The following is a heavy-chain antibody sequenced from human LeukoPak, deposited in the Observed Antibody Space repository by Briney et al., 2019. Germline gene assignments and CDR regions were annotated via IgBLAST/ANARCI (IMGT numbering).Heavy chain of an antibody. CDR3: ARAYYYGSGSYYTEFDY. V-gene: IGHV1-69*06. Sequence: ASVKVSCKASGGTFSSYAISWVRQAPGQGLEWMGGIIPIFGTANYTQKFQGRVTITADKSTSTAYMELSSLRSEDTAVYYCARAYYYGSGSYYTEFDYWGQGTLVTVSS. CDR1: GGTFSSYA. D-gene: IGHD3-10*01. CDR2: IIPIFGTA. J-gene: IGHJ4*02.